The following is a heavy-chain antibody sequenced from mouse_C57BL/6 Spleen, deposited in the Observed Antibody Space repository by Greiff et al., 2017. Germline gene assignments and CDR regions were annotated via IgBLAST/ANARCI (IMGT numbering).Heavy chain of an antibody. Sequence: QVTLKESGPGILQPSQTLSLTCSFSGFSLSTFGMGVGWIRQPSGKGLEWLAHLWWDDAKYYNPALKSRLTISKDTSKNQVFLKIANVDTADTATYYCARMVWGSSSYWYFDVWGTGTTVTVAS. CDR1: GFSLSTFGMG. CDR2: LWWDDAK. CDR3: ARMVWGSSSYWYFDV. J-gene: IGHJ1*03. V-gene: IGHV8-8*01. D-gene: IGHD1-1*01.